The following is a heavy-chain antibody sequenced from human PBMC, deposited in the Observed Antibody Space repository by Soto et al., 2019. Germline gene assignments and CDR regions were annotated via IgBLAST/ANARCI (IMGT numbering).Heavy chain of an antibody. V-gene: IGHV1-18*01. J-gene: IGHJ4*02. CDR2: ISVYNGNT. D-gene: IGHD2-8*01. Sequence: GPVKVSCKASGYTFNSYGISWVRQAPGQGLEWMGWISVYNGNTNYAQKVQGRATMTTDTSTSTAYMELRSLRPDDTAVYYCARDGRNGAYLDYWGQGTVVTVSS. CDR1: GYTFNSYG. CDR3: ARDGRNGAYLDY.